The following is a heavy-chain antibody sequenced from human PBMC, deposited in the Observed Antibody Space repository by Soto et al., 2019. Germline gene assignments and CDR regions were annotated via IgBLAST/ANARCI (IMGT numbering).Heavy chain of an antibody. Sequence: QVQLQQWGAGHLKPSETLSLTCAVYGGSFSAYFWSWIRQSPGRGLEWIGEINHSGSTDYNPSLKSRVTISVDTSKNQFSLKLSSVTAADTAVYYCANARGFDLWGRGTPVTVSS. J-gene: IGHJ2*01. CDR1: GGSFSAYF. CDR3: ANARGFDL. V-gene: IGHV4-34*01. CDR2: INHSGST.